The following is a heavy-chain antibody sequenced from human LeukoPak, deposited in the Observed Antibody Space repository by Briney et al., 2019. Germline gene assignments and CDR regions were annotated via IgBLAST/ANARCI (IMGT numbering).Heavy chain of an antibody. CDR1: GYTFTSYY. CDR2: INPSGGST. Sequence: ASVKVSCKASGYTFTSYYMHWVRQAPGQGLEWMGIINPSGGSTSYAQKLQGRVTMTTDTSTSTAYMELRSLRSDDTAVYYCARAANYDFWSGYSTDYWGQGTLVTVSS. D-gene: IGHD3-3*01. V-gene: IGHV1-46*01. CDR3: ARAANYDFWSGYSTDY. J-gene: IGHJ4*02.